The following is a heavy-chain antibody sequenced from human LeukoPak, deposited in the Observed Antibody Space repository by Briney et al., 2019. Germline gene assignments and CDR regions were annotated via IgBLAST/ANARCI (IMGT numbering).Heavy chain of an antibody. CDR1: GYAFTAYH. V-gene: IGHV1-2*07. CDR2: ISLKTGAT. Sequence: ASVKVSCKASGYAFTAYHMHWVRQAPGQGLEWMGWISLKTGATKFAPKFQGRVNLTRDTSVSTAYMDLGSVKSDDTALFYCVRGYTYGYLDYWGQGTLVTVSS. CDR3: VRGYTYGYLDY. D-gene: IGHD5-18*01. J-gene: IGHJ4*02.